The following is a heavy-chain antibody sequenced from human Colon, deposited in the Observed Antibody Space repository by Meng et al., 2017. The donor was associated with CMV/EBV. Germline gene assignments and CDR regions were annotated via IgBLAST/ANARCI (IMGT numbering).Heavy chain of an antibody. CDR2: IIPILGIA. CDR1: GGTFSSYA. Sequence: SVKVSCKASGGTFSSYAISWVRQAPGQGLEWMGGIIPILGIANYAQKFQGRVTITADKSTSTAYMELSSLRSEDTAVYYCARAYYDSSGCHDYWGQGTLVTVSS. J-gene: IGHJ4*02. CDR3: ARAYYDSSGCHDY. D-gene: IGHD3-22*01. V-gene: IGHV1-69*10.